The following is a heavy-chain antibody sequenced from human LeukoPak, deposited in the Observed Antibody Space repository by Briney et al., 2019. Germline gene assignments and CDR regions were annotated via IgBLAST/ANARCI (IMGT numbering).Heavy chain of an antibody. D-gene: IGHD5-24*01. Sequence: ASVKVSCKASGYTFTGYYIHWVRQAPGQGLEWMGWINPNSGGTNYAQKFQGRVTMTRDTSISIAYMELSRLRPNDTAVYYCARGRMSTILFDYWGQGTLVTVSS. CDR2: INPNSGGT. CDR1: GYTFTGYY. V-gene: IGHV1-2*02. CDR3: ARGRMSTILFDY. J-gene: IGHJ4*02.